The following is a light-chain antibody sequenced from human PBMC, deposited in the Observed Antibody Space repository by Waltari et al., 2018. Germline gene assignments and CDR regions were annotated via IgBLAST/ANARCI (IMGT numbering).Light chain of an antibody. J-gene: IGKJ4*01. CDR1: QSVSTY. V-gene: IGKV3-11*01. CDR3: QERSNWPGGA. CDR2: DAS. Sequence: EIVLTQSPATLSLSPGERATLSCRASQSVSTYLAWYQHRPGQAPRLLIYDASNRATDVPARFSGSGSGTDVTLTISSLQPEDFAIYYCQERSNWPGGAFGGGTKVE.